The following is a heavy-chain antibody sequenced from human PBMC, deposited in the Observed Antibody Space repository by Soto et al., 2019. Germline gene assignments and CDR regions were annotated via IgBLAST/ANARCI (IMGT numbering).Heavy chain of an antibody. V-gene: IGHV3-30-3*01. CDR1: GFTFSSYA. CDR3: ARDSSATGAGAFDI. D-gene: IGHD4-17*01. Sequence: QVQLVESGGGVVQPGRSLRLSCAASGFTFSSYAMHWVRQAPGKGLEWVAVISYDGSNIYYADSVKGRFTISRDNSKNTLYLQMKSLRAEDTAAQYCARDSSATGAGAFDIWGLGTMVTVSS. J-gene: IGHJ3*02. CDR2: ISYDGSNI.